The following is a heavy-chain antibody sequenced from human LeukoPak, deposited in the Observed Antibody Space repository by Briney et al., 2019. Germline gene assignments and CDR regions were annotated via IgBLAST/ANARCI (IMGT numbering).Heavy chain of an antibody. CDR1: GFTVSRNY. D-gene: IGHD6-13*01. J-gene: IGHJ4*02. Sequence: GGSLRLSCAVSGFTVSRNYMSWARQAPGRGLEWVSIIYSSGDTYYADSVKGRFTISRDNSNNTLYLQMNNLRAEDSAVYFCARDRLFGSTWYFCNWGQRTLVAVSS. CDR3: ARDRLFGSTWYFCN. CDR2: IYSSGDT. V-gene: IGHV3-53*01.